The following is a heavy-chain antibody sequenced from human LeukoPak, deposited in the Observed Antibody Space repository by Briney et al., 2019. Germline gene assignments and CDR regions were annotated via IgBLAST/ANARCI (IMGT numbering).Heavy chain of an antibody. Sequence: SETLSLTCAVYGGSFSGYYWSWIRQPPGKGLEWIGEINHSGSTNYNPSLKSRVTISVDTSKNQFSLKLSSVTAADTAVYYCARTASRGYYNWFDPWGQGTLVTVSS. CDR3: ARTASRGYYNWFDP. D-gene: IGHD3-22*01. J-gene: IGHJ5*02. CDR2: INHSGST. V-gene: IGHV4-34*01. CDR1: GGSFSGYY.